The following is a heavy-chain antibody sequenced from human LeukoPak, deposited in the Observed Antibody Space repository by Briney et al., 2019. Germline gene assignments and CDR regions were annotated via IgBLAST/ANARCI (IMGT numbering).Heavy chain of an antibody. J-gene: IGHJ4*02. CDR2: IYYSGST. V-gene: IGHV4-31*03. CDR1: GCSISSGGYY. Sequence: TLSLTCPVSGCSISSGGYYWSWIRQHPGKGREWIGYIYYSGSTYYNPSLKSRVNISVDTSKNQFSLNLTSVTAPDTAVYYSPRNSGYFDYWGQGTLVTVSS. D-gene: IGHD1-26*01. CDR3: PRNSGYFDY.